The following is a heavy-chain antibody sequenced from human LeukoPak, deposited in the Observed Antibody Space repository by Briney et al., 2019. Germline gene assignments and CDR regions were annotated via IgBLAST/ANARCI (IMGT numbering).Heavy chain of an antibody. CDR2: INHSGST. D-gene: IGHD1-26*01. V-gene: IGHV4-34*01. Sequence: SETLSLTCAVYGGSFSGYYWSWIRHPPGKGLEWIGEINHSGSTNYNPSLKSRVTISVDTSKNQFSLKLSSVTAADTAVYYCARGRGGSYYSWFDPWGQGTLVTVS. J-gene: IGHJ5*02. CDR1: GGSFSGYY. CDR3: ARGRGGSYYSWFDP.